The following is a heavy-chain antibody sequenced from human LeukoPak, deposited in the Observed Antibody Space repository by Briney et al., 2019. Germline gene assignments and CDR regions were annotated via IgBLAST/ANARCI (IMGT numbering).Heavy chain of an antibody. J-gene: IGHJ5*02. V-gene: IGHV1-2*02. CDR2: INPNSGGT. CDR1: GYTFTGYY. CDR3: ARDPQLGLEGNWFDP. Sequence: ASVKVSCKASGYTFTGYYMHWVRQAPGQGLEWMGWINPNSGGTNYAQKFQGRVTMTRDTSISTAYMELSRLRPDDTAVYYCARDPQLGLEGNWFDPWGQGTLVTVSS. D-gene: IGHD7-27*01.